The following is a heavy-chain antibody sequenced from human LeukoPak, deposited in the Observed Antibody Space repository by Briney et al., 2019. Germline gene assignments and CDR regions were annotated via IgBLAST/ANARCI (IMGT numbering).Heavy chain of an antibody. V-gene: IGHV1-46*01. D-gene: IGHD3-10*01. CDR3: ASSPGPAGPYGSGTLYGMDV. CDR2: INPSGGST. Sequence: GASVKVSCKASGYTFTSYYMHWVRQAPGQGLEWMGIINPSGGSTSYAQKFQGRVTMTRDTSTSTVYMELSSLRSEDTAVYYCASSPGPAGPYGSGTLYGMDVWGQGTTVTVSS. J-gene: IGHJ6*02. CDR1: GYTFTSYY.